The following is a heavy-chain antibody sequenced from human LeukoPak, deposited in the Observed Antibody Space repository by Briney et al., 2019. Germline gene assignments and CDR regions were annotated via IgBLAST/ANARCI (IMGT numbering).Heavy chain of an antibody. J-gene: IGHJ6*02. D-gene: IGHD2-21*02. CDR3: ATHSVTVGGGMDV. CDR2: IYPDDSDT. Sequence: GESLKISCEAYGYTFTSYWIGWVRQMPGKGLEWMGIIYPDDSDTRYVPSFEGQVTISADKSISTAYLQWSSLKASDTATYYCATHSVTVGGGMDVWGQGTTVTVSS. CDR1: GYTFTSYW. V-gene: IGHV5-51*01.